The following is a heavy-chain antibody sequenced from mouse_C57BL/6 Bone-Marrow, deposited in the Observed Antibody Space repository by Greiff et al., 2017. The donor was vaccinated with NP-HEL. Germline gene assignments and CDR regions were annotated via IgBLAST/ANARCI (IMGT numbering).Heavy chain of an antibody. CDR1: GYTFTSYW. J-gene: IGHJ4*01. CDR2: IYPGNSDT. Sequence: EVQLQQSGTVLARPGASVKMSCKTSGYTFTSYWMHWVKQRPGQGLEWIGAIYPGNSDTSYNQKFKGKAQLTAVPSASTAYMELSSLTNEDSAVYYCTYGNYYYAMDYWGQGTSVTVSS. V-gene: IGHV1-5*01. D-gene: IGHD2-1*01. CDR3: TYGNYYYAMDY.